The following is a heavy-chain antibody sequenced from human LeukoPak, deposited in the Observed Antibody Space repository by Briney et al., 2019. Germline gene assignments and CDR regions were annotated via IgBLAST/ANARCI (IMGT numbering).Heavy chain of an antibody. CDR3: ARERTGGGWYGAFDI. J-gene: IGHJ3*02. Sequence: PGGSLRLSCAASGFTFSSYSMNWVRQAPGKGLEWVSSISSSSSYIYYADSVKGRFTISRDNAKNSLYLQMDSLRAEGTAVYYCARERTGGGWYGAFDIWGQGTMVTVSS. CDR2: ISSSSSYI. V-gene: IGHV3-21*01. D-gene: IGHD6-19*01. CDR1: GFTFSSYS.